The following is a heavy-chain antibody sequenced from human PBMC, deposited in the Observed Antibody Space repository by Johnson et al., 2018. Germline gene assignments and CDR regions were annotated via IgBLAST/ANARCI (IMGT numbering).Heavy chain of an antibody. V-gene: IGHV3-7*01. CDR1: GFTFRSYW. J-gene: IGHJ6*03. D-gene: IGHD3-10*01. CDR2: IKQDGSEI. CDR3: AREATMVRELYADDYMDV. Sequence: VELGQAGGGLVEPGGSLRLSCAASGFTFRSYWMSWVRQAPGKGLEWVAKIKQDGSEIHDVDSVKGRFTISRDNAQNSLYLQMNSLRAEDTAVYDVAREATMVRELYADDYMDVWGNGTTVTVSS.